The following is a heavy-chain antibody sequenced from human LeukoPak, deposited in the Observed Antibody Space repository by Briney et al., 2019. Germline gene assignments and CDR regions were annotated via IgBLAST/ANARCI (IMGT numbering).Heavy chain of an antibody. CDR2: INPNSGGT. D-gene: IGHD2-2*01. CDR1: GYTFTGYY. V-gene: IGHV1-2*02. Sequence: ASVKVSCKASGYTFTGYYMHWVRQAPGQGLEWMGWINPNSGGTNYAQKFQGRVTMTRDTSISTAYMELSRLRSDDTAVYYCATLPAATNWFGPWGQGTLVTVPS. J-gene: IGHJ5*02. CDR3: ATLPAATNWFGP.